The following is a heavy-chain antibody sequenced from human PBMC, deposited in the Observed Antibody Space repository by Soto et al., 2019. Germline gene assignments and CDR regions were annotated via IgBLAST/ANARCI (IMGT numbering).Heavy chain of an antibody. J-gene: IGHJ4*02. V-gene: IGHV4-34*01. CDR1: GGSFSGYY. CDR3: ARRPKGRSGYDLRFDY. Sequence: SETLSLTCAVYGGSFSGYYWSWIRQPPGKGLEWIGEINHSGSTNYNPSLKSRVTISVDTSKNQFSLKLSSVTAADTAVYYCARRPKGRSGYDLRFDYWGQGTLVTVSS. D-gene: IGHD5-12*01. CDR2: INHSGST.